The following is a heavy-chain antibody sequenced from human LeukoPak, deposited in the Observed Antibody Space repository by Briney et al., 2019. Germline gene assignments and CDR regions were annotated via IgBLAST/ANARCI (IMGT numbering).Heavy chain of an antibody. Sequence: SETLSLTCTVSGGSISSYYWSWIRQPPGKGLEWIGYIYYSGSTNYNPSLKSRVTISVDTSKNQFSLKLSSVTAADTAVYYCARSYTSGYLDYWGQGTLVTVSS. CDR3: ARSYTSGYLDY. D-gene: IGHD1-14*01. J-gene: IGHJ4*02. CDR2: IYYSGST. V-gene: IGHV4-59*08. CDR1: GGSISSYY.